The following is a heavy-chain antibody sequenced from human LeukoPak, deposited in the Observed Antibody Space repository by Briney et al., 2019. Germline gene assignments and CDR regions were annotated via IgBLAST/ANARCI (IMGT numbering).Heavy chain of an antibody. CDR1: GFTFSSYA. CDR3: AKDVLRGSGYADPRFDY. J-gene: IGHJ4*02. V-gene: IGHV3-23*01. CDR2: ISGSGGST. Sequence: GGSLRLSCAASGFTFSSYAMSWVRQAPGKGLEWVSAISGSGGSTYYADSVKGRFTISRDNSKNTLYLQMNSLRAEDTAVYYCAKDVLRGSGYADPRFDYWGQGTLVTVSS. D-gene: IGHD3-22*01.